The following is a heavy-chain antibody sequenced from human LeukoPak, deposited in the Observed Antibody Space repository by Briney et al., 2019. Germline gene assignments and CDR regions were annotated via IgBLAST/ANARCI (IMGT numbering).Heavy chain of an antibody. Sequence: PSETLSLTCTVSGGSVNSGSYYWSWLRQPTGKGLEWIGYISYTGSTNYNPSLKSRVTISVDTSKNQFSLKLSSVTAADTAVYFCARFVSDYERSYFDYWGQGTLVTVSS. D-gene: IGHD5-12*01. J-gene: IGHJ4*02. V-gene: IGHV4-61*01. CDR2: ISYTGST. CDR1: GGSVNSGSYY. CDR3: ARFVSDYERSYFDY.